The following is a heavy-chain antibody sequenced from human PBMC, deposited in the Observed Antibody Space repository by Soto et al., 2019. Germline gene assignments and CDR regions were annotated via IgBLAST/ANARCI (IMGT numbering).Heavy chain of an antibody. V-gene: IGHV1-69*12. J-gene: IGHJ1*01. D-gene: IGHD3-22*01. CDR1: GGTFSNYA. CDR2: IIPIFGTV. Sequence: QVQLVQSGAEVKKPGSSVKVSCKASGGTFSNYALDWVRQAPGQGLEWMGGIIPIFGTVRHAQNFQGRVTITADESTATAYMELSSLTSEDTAMYYCATGGERDYYDHSGWRWGQRTLVNVSS. CDR3: ATGGERDYYDHSGWR.